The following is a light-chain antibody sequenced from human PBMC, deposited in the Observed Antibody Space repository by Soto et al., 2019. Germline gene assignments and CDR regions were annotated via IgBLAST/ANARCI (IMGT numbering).Light chain of an antibody. V-gene: IGLV2-23*01. CDR3: CSYVGATTYV. Sequence: QSVLTQPDSVSGSPGQSITISCTGTSSTVGGFNVVSWYQQHPGKAPKVIIDEGIKRPSGVSNRFSGSNSGSTASLTISGLQAEDEADYYCCSYVGATTYVFGTGTKVTVL. J-gene: IGLJ1*01. CDR2: EGI. CDR1: SSTVGGFNV.